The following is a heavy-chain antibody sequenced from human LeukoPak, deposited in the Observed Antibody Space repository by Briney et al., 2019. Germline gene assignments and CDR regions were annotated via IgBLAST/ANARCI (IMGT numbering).Heavy chain of an antibody. V-gene: IGHV4-39*01. D-gene: IGHD5-12*01. CDR3: ARRGYAGWFDP. CDR1: GGSISSSSYY. Sequence: KPSETLSLTCTVSGGSISSSSYYWGWIRQPPGKGLEWIGSIYYSGGTYYNPSLKSRVTISVDTSKNQFSLKLSSVTAADTAVYYCARRGYAGWFDPWGQGTLVTVSS. J-gene: IGHJ5*02. CDR2: IYYSGGT.